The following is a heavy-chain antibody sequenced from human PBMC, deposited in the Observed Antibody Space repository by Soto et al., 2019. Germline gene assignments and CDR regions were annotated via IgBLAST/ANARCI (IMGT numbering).Heavy chain of an antibody. CDR1: GGSISSSSYY. CDR2: IYYSGST. Sequence: ETLSLTCTVSGGSISSSSYYWGWIRQPPGKGLEWIGSIYYSGSTYYNPSLKSRVTISVDTSKNQFSLKLSSVTAADTAVYYCARQEYYYDSSGYLTDYWGQGTLVTVSS. V-gene: IGHV4-39*01. D-gene: IGHD3-22*01. J-gene: IGHJ4*02. CDR3: ARQEYYYDSSGYLTDY.